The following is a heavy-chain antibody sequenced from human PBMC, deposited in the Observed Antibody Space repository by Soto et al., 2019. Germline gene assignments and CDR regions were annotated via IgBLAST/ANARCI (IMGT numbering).Heavy chain of an antibody. CDR1: GYSFTSYW. J-gene: IGHJ6*02. V-gene: IGHV5-51*01. D-gene: IGHD6-13*01. Sequence: VSCKGSGYSFTSYWIGWVRQMPGKGLEWMGIIYPGDSDTRYSPSFQGQVTISADKSISTAYLQWSSLKASDTAMYYCARQQQLVLSYYYYGMDVWGQGTTVTVSS. CDR3: ARQQQLVLSYYYYGMDV. CDR2: IYPGDSDT.